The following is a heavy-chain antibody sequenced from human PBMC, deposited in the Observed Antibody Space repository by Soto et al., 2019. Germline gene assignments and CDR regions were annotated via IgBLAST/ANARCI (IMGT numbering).Heavy chain of an antibody. Sequence: GGSLRLSCAASGFTFSSYWMSWVRQAPGKGLEWVANIKQDGSEKYYVDSVKGRFTISRDNAKNSLYLQMNSLRAEETAVYYCARDRLEIVVVPAAIMTSAGYYYYMDVWGKGTTVTVSS. D-gene: IGHD2-2*02. V-gene: IGHV3-7*01. CDR1: GFTFSSYW. CDR3: ARDRLEIVVVPAAIMTSAGYYYYMDV. CDR2: IKQDGSEK. J-gene: IGHJ6*03.